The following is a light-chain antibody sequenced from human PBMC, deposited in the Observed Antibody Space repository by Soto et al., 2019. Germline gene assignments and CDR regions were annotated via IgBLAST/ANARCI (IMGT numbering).Light chain of an antibody. Sequence: QSVLTQPPSVSGAPGQRVTISCNGRSSNIGAGYDVHWYQQLPGTAPKLLIYGNSNRPSGVPDRFSGSKSGTSASLAITGLQAEDEADYYCQSYDSSLSGWVFGGGTKLTVL. V-gene: IGLV1-40*01. CDR3: QSYDSSLSGWV. CDR2: GNS. J-gene: IGLJ3*02. CDR1: SSNIGAGYD.